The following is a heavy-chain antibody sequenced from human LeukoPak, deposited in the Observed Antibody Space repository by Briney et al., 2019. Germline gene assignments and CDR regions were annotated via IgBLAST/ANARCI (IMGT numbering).Heavy chain of an antibody. V-gene: IGHV7-4-1*02. J-gene: IGHJ5*02. CDR1: GYTFTNYA. CDR3: ARGVSPQYNWNYGLRNWFDP. Sequence: GASVKVSCKASGYTFTNYAMNWVRQAPGQGLEWMGWINTNTGNPTYAQGFTGRFVFSLDTSVSTAYLQISSLKAEDTAVYYCARGVSPQYNWNYGLRNWFDPWGQGTLVTVSS. D-gene: IGHD1-7*01. CDR2: INTNTGNP.